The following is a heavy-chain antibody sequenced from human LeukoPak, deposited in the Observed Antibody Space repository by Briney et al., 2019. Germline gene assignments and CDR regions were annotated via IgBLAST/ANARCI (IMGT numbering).Heavy chain of an antibody. CDR2: INSDGSST. J-gene: IGHJ4*02. D-gene: IGHD6-19*01. V-gene: IGHV3-74*01. CDR3: ARLSLYSSGWYGDD. CDR1: GFTFSSYW. Sequence: PGGSLRLSCAASGFTFSSYWMHWVRQAPGKGLVWVSRINSDGSSTRYADSVKGRFTISRDNSKNTLYLQMNSLRAEDTAVYYCARLSLYSSGWYGDDWGQGTLVTVSS.